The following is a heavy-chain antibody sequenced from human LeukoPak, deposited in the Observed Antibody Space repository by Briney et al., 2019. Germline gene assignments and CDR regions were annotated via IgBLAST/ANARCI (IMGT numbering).Heavy chain of an antibody. CDR3: GRRRIDCSDTGCYVDY. CDR1: GYTFTGYY. CDR2: MNPNRGDT. J-gene: IGHJ4*02. V-gene: IGHV1-2*02. D-gene: IGHD2-15*01. Sequence: ASVKVSCKASGYTFTGYYIHWMRQAPGQGLEWMGWMNPNRGDTSYAQKFQGRVTMTRDTPINTAYMELSGLTSNDTAVYYCGRRRIDCSDTGCYVDYWGQGTLVTVSS.